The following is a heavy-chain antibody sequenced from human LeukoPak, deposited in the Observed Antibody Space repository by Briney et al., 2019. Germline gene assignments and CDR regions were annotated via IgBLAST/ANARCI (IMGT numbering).Heavy chain of an antibody. J-gene: IGHJ4*02. D-gene: IGHD6-13*01. Sequence: SETLSLTCTVSGGSISSSSYYWGWIRQPPGKGLEWIGSIYYSGRTYYNPSLKSRVTISVDTSKNQFSLKLSSVTAADTAVYYCARRWAAAGTTTFDYWGQGTLVTVSS. CDR2: IYYSGRT. CDR3: ARRWAAAGTTTFDY. V-gene: IGHV4-39*07. CDR1: GGSISSSSYY.